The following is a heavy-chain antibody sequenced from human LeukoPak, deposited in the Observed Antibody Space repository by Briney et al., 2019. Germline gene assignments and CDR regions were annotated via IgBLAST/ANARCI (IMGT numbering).Heavy chain of an antibody. CDR3: ARAPLGVRYFDY. V-gene: IGHV3-66*01. D-gene: IGHD3-16*01. J-gene: IGHJ4*02. CDR2: FYGGGST. CDR1: GFIFGRYN. Sequence: GWSLRLSCTTSGFIFGRYNMSWVRQAPGKGLEWVSVFYGGGSTDYADSVKGRFTISRDDSKNTLYLQMNSLRAEDTAVYYCARAPLGVRYFDYWGQGTLVTVSS.